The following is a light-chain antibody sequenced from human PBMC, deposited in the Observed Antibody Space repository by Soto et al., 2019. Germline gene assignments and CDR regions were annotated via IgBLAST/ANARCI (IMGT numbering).Light chain of an antibody. CDR3: QQYNSYSPT. CDR2: KAS. V-gene: IGKV1-5*03. CDR1: QSISTW. J-gene: IGKJ1*01. Sequence: DIQMTQYPSTLSASVGDRFTITCLSSQSISTWLAWYQQEPGKAPKLLIHKASSLQSGVPSRFSGSGSGTDFTLTISSLHPDDFATYYCQQYNSYSPTFGQGTKVDIK.